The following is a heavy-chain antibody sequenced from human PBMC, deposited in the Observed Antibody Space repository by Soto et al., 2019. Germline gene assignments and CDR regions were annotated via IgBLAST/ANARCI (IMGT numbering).Heavy chain of an antibody. V-gene: IGHV5-51*01. CDR3: TTTLAYLYGMDV. CDR2: IYPGDSDT. Sequence: PGESLKISCEGSGYSFTGYWIGWVRQMPGKGLEWMGIIYPGDSDTRYNPSFQGQVTISADKSISTAYLQWSSLKASDTAMYYCTTTLAYLYGMDVWGQGTTVTISS. J-gene: IGHJ6*02. CDR1: GYSFTGYW. D-gene: IGHD1-1*01.